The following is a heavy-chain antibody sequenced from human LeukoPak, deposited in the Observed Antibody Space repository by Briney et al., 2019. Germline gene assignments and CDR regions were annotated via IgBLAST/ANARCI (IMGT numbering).Heavy chain of an antibody. J-gene: IGHJ4*02. CDR2: ISSDGYRT. D-gene: IGHD3-10*01. Sequence: GGSLRLSCAASGFPFSTYDMHWVRQAPDKGLQWVAVISSDGYRTDYPDSVRGRFTISRDNFKNTVDLQMISVTAEDTAMYFCAKGLGTGSVLARPLHYWGQGTLVTVSS. CDR3: AKGLGTGSVLARPLHY. V-gene: IGHV3-30*18. CDR1: GFPFSTYD.